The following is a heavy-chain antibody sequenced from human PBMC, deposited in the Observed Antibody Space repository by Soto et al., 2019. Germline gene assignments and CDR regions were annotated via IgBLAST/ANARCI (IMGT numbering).Heavy chain of an antibody. CDR3: ARDAKYSISWYNYQAIDV. CDR2: VHVTGNI. V-gene: IGHV4-4*07. Sequence: QVSLQESGPGLLKSSETLSLTCTVSNDSFSSYYWSWIRQSAVRGLEWIGRVHVTGNIHYNASLRSRVTLLSDTSTSQWSLVLTSVTAADTAVYYCARDAKYSISWYNYQAIDVWGPGTTVTATS. D-gene: IGHD6-13*01. CDR1: NDSFSSYY. J-gene: IGHJ6*02.